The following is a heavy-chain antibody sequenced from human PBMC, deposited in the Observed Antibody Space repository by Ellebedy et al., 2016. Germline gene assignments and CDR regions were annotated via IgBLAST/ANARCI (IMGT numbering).Heavy chain of an antibody. J-gene: IGHJ4*02. Sequence: GESLKISCAASGFTFSSHSMNWVRQAPGKGLEWVSYIHSSSSTIYYADSVKGRFTISRDNAKNSLYLQMNSLRDEDTAVYYCARSSMVRGGDLFDYWGQGALVTVSS. CDR3: ARSSMVRGGDLFDY. V-gene: IGHV3-48*02. CDR1: GFTFSSHS. CDR2: IHSSSSTI. D-gene: IGHD3-10*01.